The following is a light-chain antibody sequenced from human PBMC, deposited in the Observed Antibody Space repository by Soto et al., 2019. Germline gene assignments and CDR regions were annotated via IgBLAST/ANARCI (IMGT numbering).Light chain of an antibody. Sequence: EIVLTQSPGTLSLSPGERATLSCRASQSVSNSYLAWYQQKPGQAPRLLIYDASNRATGIPARFSGSGSGTDFTLTISSLEPEDSAIYYCQQRSSWHTFGQGTKVDIK. CDR1: QSVSNSY. CDR2: DAS. V-gene: IGKV3-11*01. J-gene: IGKJ1*01. CDR3: QQRSSWHT.